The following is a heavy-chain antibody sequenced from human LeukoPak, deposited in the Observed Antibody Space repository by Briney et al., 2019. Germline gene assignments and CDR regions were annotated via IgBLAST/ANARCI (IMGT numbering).Heavy chain of an antibody. Sequence: GGSLRLSCAASGFTFSDYYMSWIRQAPGKGLEWVSYISSSGSTIYYADSVKGQFTISRDNAKNSLYPQMNSLRAEDTAAYYCARDLVYYGDYDYWGQGTLVTVSS. CDR2: ISSSGSTI. J-gene: IGHJ4*02. CDR1: GFTFSDYY. D-gene: IGHD4-17*01. V-gene: IGHV3-11*04. CDR3: ARDLVYYGDYDY.